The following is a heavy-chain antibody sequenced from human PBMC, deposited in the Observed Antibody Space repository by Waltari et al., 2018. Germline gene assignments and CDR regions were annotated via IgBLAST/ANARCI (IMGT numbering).Heavy chain of an antibody. CDR3: ARDTGASSWFGWFDP. J-gene: IGHJ5*02. CDR1: GYTFTDYY. Sequence: QVQLVQSGAEVKKPGASVKVSCKASGYTFTDYYMHWVRQAPGQGLEWMGWISPNSGGTNYAQKFQGRVTMTRDTSISTAYMELSSLRSEDTAVYYCARDTGASSWFGWFDPWGQGTLVTVSS. D-gene: IGHD6-13*01. V-gene: IGHV1-2*02. CDR2: ISPNSGGT.